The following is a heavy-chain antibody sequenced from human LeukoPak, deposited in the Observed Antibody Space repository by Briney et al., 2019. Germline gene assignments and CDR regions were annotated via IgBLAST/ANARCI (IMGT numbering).Heavy chain of an antibody. D-gene: IGHD1-7*01. CDR1: GGIFSSYA. V-gene: IGHV1-18*01. J-gene: IGHJ5*02. Sequence: GASVKVSCKASGGIFSSYAISWVRQAPGQGLEWMGWISAYNGNTNYAQKLQGRVTMTTDTSTSTAYMELRSLRSDDTAVYYCARGAVTGTTHHCWLDPWGQGTLVTVSS. CDR2: ISAYNGNT. CDR3: ARGAVTGTTHHCWLDP.